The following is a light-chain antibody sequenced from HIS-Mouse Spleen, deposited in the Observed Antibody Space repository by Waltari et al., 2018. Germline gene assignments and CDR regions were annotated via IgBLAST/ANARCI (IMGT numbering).Light chain of an antibody. CDR1: SSDVGGYNY. J-gene: IGLJ3*02. Sequence: QSALTQPASVSGSPGQSITISCTGTSSDVGGYNYVSWYQQHPGKAPKLMIYDVSNRPSGFSNRFSGSKSGNTASLTISGLQAEDEADYYCCSYAGSSTWVFGGGTKLTVL. CDR2: DVS. CDR3: CSYAGSSTWV. V-gene: IGLV2-14*03.